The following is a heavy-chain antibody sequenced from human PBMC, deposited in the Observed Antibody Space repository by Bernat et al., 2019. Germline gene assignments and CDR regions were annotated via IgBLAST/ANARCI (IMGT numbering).Heavy chain of an antibody. Sequence: EVQLVESGGGLVQPGGSLRLSCAASGFTFSSYAMSWVRQAPGKGLEWVSAISGSGGSTYYADSVKGRFTISRDNSKNTLYLQMNSLRAEDTAVYYCAKSPRDQLHYYYYYYMDVWGKGTTVTVSS. CDR3: AKSPRDQLHYYYYYYMDV. CDR2: ISGSGGST. CDR1: GFTFSSYA. V-gene: IGHV3-23*04. J-gene: IGHJ6*03. D-gene: IGHD2-2*01.